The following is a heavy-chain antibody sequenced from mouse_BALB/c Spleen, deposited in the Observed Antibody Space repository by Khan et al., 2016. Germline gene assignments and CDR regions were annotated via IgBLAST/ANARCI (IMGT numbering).Heavy chain of an antibody. V-gene: IGHV10-1*02. J-gene: IGHJ3*01. Sequence: EVQLVESGGGLVQPKGSLKLSCAASEFTFNIYAMNWVRQAPGKGLEWVARIRSKSNDYATYYADSVKDRFTISRDDSQSMLYLQLNNLKTEDTAMYYLVSPGEDCPFAYWGQGTLVTVSA. CDR3: VSPGEDCPFAY. CDR2: IRSKSNDYAT. CDR1: EFTFNIYA.